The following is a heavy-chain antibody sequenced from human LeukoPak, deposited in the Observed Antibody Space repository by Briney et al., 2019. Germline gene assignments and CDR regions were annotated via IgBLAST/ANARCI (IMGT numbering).Heavy chain of an antibody. J-gene: IGHJ4*02. CDR1: GGSINSYY. CDR3: ARDVKYYDILTGYYTEYYFDY. CDR2: IYYSGTT. D-gene: IGHD3-9*01. Sequence: PSETLSLTCTVSGGSINSYYWNWIRQSPGKGLEWIGYIYYSGTTNYNPSLKSRVTISVDTSKNQFSLKLSSVTAADTAVYYCARDVKYYDILTGYYTEYYFDYWGQGTLVTVSS. V-gene: IGHV4-59*12.